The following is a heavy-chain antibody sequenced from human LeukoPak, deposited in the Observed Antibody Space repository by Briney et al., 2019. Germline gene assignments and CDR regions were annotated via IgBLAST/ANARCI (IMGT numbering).Heavy chain of an antibody. CDR2: IKQDGLET. V-gene: IGHV3-7*05. D-gene: IGHD1-1*01. CDR1: GFTFSSYW. CDR3: ASQLAGQLPHAFDI. Sequence: PGGSLRLSWAASGFTFSSYWMSGFRQSPGKGLECVATIKQDGLETYYVDYVKHGLTISSDHAKHSLYLQMNSLRAEDTAVYYCASQLAGQLPHAFDIWGQGTMVTVSS. J-gene: IGHJ3*02.